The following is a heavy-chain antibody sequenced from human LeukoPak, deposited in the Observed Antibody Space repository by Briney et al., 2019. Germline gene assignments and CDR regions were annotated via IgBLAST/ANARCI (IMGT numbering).Heavy chain of an antibody. Sequence: GASVTLSFSLAGYGVTIFFNHWVWHRQATGHGRKWGFDPEDGKPIYEQKFRGSVTMTEETSTDKAYMELRSLRAEDTAVYYCATHILTLASILRGDYWGLGTLVIVSS. CDR1: GYGVTIFF. D-gene: IGHD3-9*01. J-gene: IGHJ4*02. CDR2: FDPEDGKP. V-gene: IGHV1-24*01. CDR3: ATHILTLASILRGDY.